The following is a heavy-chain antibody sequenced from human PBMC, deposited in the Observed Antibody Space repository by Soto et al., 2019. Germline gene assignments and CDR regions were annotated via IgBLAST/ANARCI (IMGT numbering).Heavy chain of an antibody. Sequence: PRWSLRLSCAGSGFTFSSYAMSWFRQTPGKGLEWVSTLSGSGGTTYYADSVKGQFTISRDNSKSTLYLQMNSLRAEDTAVYYCAKEDGTYGPKWMDSWCQGTLGTVAS. CDR1: GFTFSSYA. J-gene: IGHJ4*02. D-gene: IGHD4-17*01. CDR3: AKEDGTYGPKWMDS. CDR2: LSGSGGTT. V-gene: IGHV3-23*01.